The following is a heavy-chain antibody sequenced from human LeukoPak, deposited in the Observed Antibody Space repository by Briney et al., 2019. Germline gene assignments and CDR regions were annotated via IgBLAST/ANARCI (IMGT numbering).Heavy chain of an antibody. Sequence: GGSLRLSCAASGFTFSSYAMSWVRQAPGKGLEWVSAISGSGGSTYYADSVKGRFTISRDNSKNTLYLQMNSLRAEDTAVYYCAKGANYYGSGSRGYFDYWGQGTLVTVSS. CDR2: ISGSGGST. CDR3: AKGANYYGSGSRGYFDY. D-gene: IGHD3-10*01. V-gene: IGHV3-23*01. J-gene: IGHJ4*02. CDR1: GFTFSSYA.